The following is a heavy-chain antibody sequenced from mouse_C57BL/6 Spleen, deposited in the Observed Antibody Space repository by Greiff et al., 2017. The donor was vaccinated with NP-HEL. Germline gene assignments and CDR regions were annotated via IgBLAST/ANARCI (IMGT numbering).Heavy chain of an antibody. J-gene: IGHJ3*01. Sequence: EVKLVESGPGMVKPSQSLSLTCTVTGYSITSGYDWHWIRHFPGNKLEWMGYISYSGSTNYNPSLKSRISITHDTSKNHFFLKLNSVTTEDTATYYCARDGGSGSAWFAYWGQGTLVTVSA. CDR1: GYSITSGYD. CDR2: ISYSGST. CDR3: ARDGGSGSAWFAY. V-gene: IGHV3-1*01. D-gene: IGHD3-2*02.